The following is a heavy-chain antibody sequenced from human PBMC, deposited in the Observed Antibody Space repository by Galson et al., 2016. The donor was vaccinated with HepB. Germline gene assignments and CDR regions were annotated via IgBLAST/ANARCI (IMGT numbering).Heavy chain of an antibody. D-gene: IGHD2-21*02. CDR1: GFAFNIYW. V-gene: IGHV3-7*01. Sequence: SLRLSCAASGFAFNIYWMSWVRHAPGKGLEWVANIKQDASEKYYVDSVKGRFTISRDNAKNSLYLQMNSLTADDTAVYYCARDYRHCGADPMGAQGTLVTVSS. CDR3: ARDYRHCGADPM. J-gene: IGHJ4*02. CDR2: IKQDASEK.